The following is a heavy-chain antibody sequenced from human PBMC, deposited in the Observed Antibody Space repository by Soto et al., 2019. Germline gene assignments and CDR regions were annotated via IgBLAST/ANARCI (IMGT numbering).Heavy chain of an antibody. CDR1: GFTFSTYW. D-gene: IGHD3-22*01. V-gene: IGHV3-74*01. CDR2: IKNDGSGT. Sequence: EVQLVESGGGLVQPGGSLRLSCAASGFTFSTYWMHWVRQAPGKGLVLVSRIKNDGSGTYYVDSVEGRFTISRDNAKNTLYLQMNSLRAEDTAVYYCVRGDGDYYDGNGYLGRHWGQGTLVTVSS. J-gene: IGHJ4*02. CDR3: VRGDGDYYDGNGYLGRH.